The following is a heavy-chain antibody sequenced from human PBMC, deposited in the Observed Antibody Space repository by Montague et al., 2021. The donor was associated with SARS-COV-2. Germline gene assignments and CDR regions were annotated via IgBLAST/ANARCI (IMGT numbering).Heavy chain of an antibody. Sequence: SETLSLTCTGSGGSISSSSYYWGWIRQPPGKGLEWIGSVYYSGSTYYNPSLKSRVTISVDTSKNQFSLKLSSVTAADTAVYYCARVGRQQLVRLSGMDVWGQGPTVTVSS. CDR2: VYYSGST. J-gene: IGHJ6*02. CDR1: GGSISSSSYY. CDR3: ARVGRQQLVRLSGMDV. D-gene: IGHD6-13*01. V-gene: IGHV4-39*07.